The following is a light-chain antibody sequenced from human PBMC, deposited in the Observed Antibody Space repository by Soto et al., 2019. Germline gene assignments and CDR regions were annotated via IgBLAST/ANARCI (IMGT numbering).Light chain of an antibody. J-gene: IGLJ1*01. CDR3: SSYTSSSTLV. CDR2: EVS. Sequence: QSVLTQPASVSGSPGQSITISCTGTSSDVGGYNYVSWYQQYPGKAPKVIIYEVSNRPSGISSRFPGSKSGNTASLSVSGLQAEDEADYYCSSYTSSSTLVFGTWTQSPS. V-gene: IGLV2-14*01. CDR1: SSDVGGYNY.